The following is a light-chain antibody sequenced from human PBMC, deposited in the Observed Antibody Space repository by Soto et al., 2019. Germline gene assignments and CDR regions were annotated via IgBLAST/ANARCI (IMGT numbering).Light chain of an antibody. Sequence: QSALTQPASVSGSPGQSITISCTGTSSDVGGYNYVSWYQQHPGKAPKLMIYDVSNRPSGVSNRFSGSKSGNTASLTISWLQAEDEADYYCSSYTRSSTRVFGGGTKLTVL. CDR3: SSYTRSSTRV. CDR1: SSDVGGYNY. V-gene: IGLV2-14*01. CDR2: DVS. J-gene: IGLJ2*01.